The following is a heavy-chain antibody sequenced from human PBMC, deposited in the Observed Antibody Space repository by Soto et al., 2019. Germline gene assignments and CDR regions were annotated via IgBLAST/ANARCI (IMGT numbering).Heavy chain of an antibody. V-gene: IGHV1-69*18. CDR1: GVTFSSYA. CDR2: IIPVFRTS. D-gene: IGHD3-16*01. J-gene: IGHJ4*02. Sequence: QVQLVQSGAELKKPGSSVKVSCSASGVTFSSYAFTWVRQAPGQGLEWMGNIIPVFRTSNYAQGFQGRLTISADESTITIYMALSRLRSEDTSVYFCAKDGSWDGGGGESWGQGTLVIVSS. CDR3: AKDGSWDGGGGES.